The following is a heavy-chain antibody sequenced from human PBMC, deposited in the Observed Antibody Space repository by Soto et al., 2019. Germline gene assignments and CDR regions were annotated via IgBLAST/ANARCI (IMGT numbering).Heavy chain of an antibody. J-gene: IGHJ4*02. CDR3: ARDSSASATSYSFDN. V-gene: IGHV1-46*01. D-gene: IGHD6-25*01. CDR1: GYKFINHY. Sequence: GPSVKVSCKASGYKFINHYMHWVRQVPGVGLEWMGIINPNGGGTDYSQKFQGRVTMTRDTSANTVHMELSSLRSEDTGVYFCARDSSASATSYSFDNWGQGTLVTVSS. CDR2: INPNGGGT.